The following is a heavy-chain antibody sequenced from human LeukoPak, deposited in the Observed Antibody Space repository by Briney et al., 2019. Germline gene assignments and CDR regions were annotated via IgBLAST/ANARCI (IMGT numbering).Heavy chain of an antibody. CDR1: GGTFSSYA. V-gene: IGHV1-69*04. Sequence: ASVKVSCKASGGTFSSYAISWVRQAPGQGLERMGRIIPILGIANYAQKFQGRVTITADKSTSTAYMELSSLRSEDTAVYYCARVQQWELLRWDYYYGMDVWGQGTTVTVSS. CDR2: IIPILGIA. CDR3: ARVQQWELLRWDYYYGMDV. D-gene: IGHD1-26*01. J-gene: IGHJ6*02.